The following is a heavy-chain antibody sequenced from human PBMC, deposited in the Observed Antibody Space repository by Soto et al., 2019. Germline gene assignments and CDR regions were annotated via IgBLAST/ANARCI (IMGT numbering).Heavy chain of an antibody. Sequence: GGSLRLSCAASGFTFSSYDMHWVRQATGKGLEWVSAIGTAGDTYYLGSVKGRFTISRENAKNSLYLQMNSLRAEDTAVYYCARLCSSRLVGSHSFDYWGQGTLVTVSS. V-gene: IGHV3-13*01. D-gene: IGHD6-13*01. CDR1: GFTFSSYD. CDR2: IGTAGDT. J-gene: IGHJ4*02. CDR3: ARLCSSRLVGSHSFDY.